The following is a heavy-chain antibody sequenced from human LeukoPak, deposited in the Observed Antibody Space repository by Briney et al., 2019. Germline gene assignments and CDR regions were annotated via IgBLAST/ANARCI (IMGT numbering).Heavy chain of an antibody. V-gene: IGHV3-7*01. CDR1: GFTFSSYS. CDR3: ARDWGRY. J-gene: IGHJ4*02. CDR2: IKQDGSEK. D-gene: IGHD7-27*01. Sequence: GGSLRLSCAASGFTFSSYSMNWVRQAPGKGLEWVANIKQDGSEKYYVDSVKGRFTISRDNAKNSLYLQMNSLRAEDTAVYYCARDWGRYWGQGTLVTVSS.